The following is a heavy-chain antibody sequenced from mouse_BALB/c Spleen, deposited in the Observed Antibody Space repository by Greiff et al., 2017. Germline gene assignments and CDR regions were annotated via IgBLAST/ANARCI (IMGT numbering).Heavy chain of an antibody. V-gene: IGHV5-6-4*01. CDR2: ISSGGSYT. D-gene: IGHD2-3*01. J-gene: IGHJ2*01. Sequence: EVKLMESGGGLVKPGGSLKLSCAASGFTLSSYTMSWVRQTPEKRLEWVATISSGGSYTYYPDSVKGRFTISRDNAKNTLYLQMSSLKSEDTAMYYCTRDDYDGYYVDYWGQGTTLTVSS. CDR3: TRDDYDGYYVDY. CDR1: GFTLSSYT.